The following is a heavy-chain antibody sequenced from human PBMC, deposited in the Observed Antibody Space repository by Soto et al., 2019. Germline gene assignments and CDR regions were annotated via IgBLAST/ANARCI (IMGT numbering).Heavy chain of an antibody. CDR2: IIPILGIA. J-gene: IGHJ6*02. CDR3: ARDDYGDYVVRTYGMDV. CDR1: GGTFSSYT. Sequence: QVQLVQSGAEVKKPGSSVKVSCKASGGTFSSYTISWVRQAPGQGLEWMGRIIPILGIANYAQKFQGRVTITADQSTSTAYMELRSLRSEDTAVYYCARDDYGDYVVRTYGMDVWGQGTTVTVSS. D-gene: IGHD4-17*01. V-gene: IGHV1-69*02.